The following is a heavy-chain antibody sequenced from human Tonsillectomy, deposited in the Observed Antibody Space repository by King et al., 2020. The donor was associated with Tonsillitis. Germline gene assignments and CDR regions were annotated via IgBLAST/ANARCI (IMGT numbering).Heavy chain of an antibody. Sequence: VQLVQSGAEVKKPGASVTVSCTASGYTFTSYGITWVRQAPGQGLEWMGWISAYSGNTNYAQDFQGRLTMTTDTSTGTAYMELRSLRSDDTAVYYCARLENWFDPWGQGTLVTVSS. J-gene: IGHJ5*02. D-gene: IGHD3-3*01. CDR3: ARLENWFDP. CDR1: GYTFTSYG. V-gene: IGHV1-18*01. CDR2: ISAYSGNT.